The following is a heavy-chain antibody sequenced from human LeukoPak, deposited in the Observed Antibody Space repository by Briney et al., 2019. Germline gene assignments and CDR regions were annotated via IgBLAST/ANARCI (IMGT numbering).Heavy chain of an antibody. Sequence: SQTLSLTCTVSGGSISSGGYYWSWIRQPPGKGLEWIGYIYYSGSTNYNPSLKSRVTISVDTSKNQFSLKLSSVTAADTAVCYCARGADYYDSSGPPHIWGQGTLVTVSS. CDR2: IYYSGST. D-gene: IGHD3-22*01. CDR3: ARGADYYDSSGPPHI. J-gene: IGHJ4*02. CDR1: GGSISSGGYY. V-gene: IGHV4-61*08.